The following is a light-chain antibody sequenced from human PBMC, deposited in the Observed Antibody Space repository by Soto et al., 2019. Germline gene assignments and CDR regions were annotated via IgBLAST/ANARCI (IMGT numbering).Light chain of an antibody. CDR3: QQRSNWPPEWT. CDR1: QSVYTSY. V-gene: IGKV3D-20*02. CDR2: GAS. Sequence: EIVLTQSPGTLSLTPCERASFSFIASQSVYTSYLAWFQQKPGQAPRLLIYGASNRATGIPDRFSGSGSGTDFTLTISSLEPEDFGVYYCQQRSNWPPEWTFGQGTKVDIK. J-gene: IGKJ1*01.